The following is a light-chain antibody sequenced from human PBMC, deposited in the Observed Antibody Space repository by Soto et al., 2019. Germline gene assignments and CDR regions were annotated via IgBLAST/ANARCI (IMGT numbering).Light chain of an antibody. J-gene: IGKJ2*01. V-gene: IGKV1-39*01. CDR2: AAS. Sequence: DIQMTQSPSSLSASVGDRVAITCRASQSISSYLNWYQEKPGKAPKLLIYAASGLPSGVPSRFSGSGSGTDFTLTISSLQPEVFATYFCQQSYSIPYTFGQGTKLEIK. CDR3: QQSYSIPYT. CDR1: QSISSY.